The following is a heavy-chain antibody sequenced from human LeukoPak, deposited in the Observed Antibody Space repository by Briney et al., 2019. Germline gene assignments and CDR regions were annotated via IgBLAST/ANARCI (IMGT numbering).Heavy chain of an antibody. CDR3: AKVNPHYYDRSGYYYGALDY. Sequence: PGGSLRLSCAASGFTFSSYAMSWVRQAPGKGLEWVSGISGSGGSTYYADSVKGRFTISRDNSKNTLYLQMNSLRAEDTAVYYCAKVNPHYYDRSGYYYGALDYWGQGTLVTVSS. V-gene: IGHV3-23*01. CDR2: ISGSGGST. CDR1: GFTFSSYA. D-gene: IGHD3-22*01. J-gene: IGHJ4*02.